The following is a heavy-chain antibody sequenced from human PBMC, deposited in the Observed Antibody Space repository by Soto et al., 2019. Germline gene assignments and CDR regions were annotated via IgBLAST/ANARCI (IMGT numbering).Heavy chain of an antibody. CDR2: IYYTGST. J-gene: IGHJ4*02. V-gene: IGHV4-59*08. D-gene: IGHD6-6*01. CDR3: ARFPRFGC. CDR1: GGSISGYY. Sequence: SETLALTCTVSGGSISGYYWSWIRQPPGKRLEWIGYIYYTGSTNYNPSLRSRVTISIDTSKNQFSLQLSSVTAADTAVYFCARFPRFGCGGEGALFTVPS.